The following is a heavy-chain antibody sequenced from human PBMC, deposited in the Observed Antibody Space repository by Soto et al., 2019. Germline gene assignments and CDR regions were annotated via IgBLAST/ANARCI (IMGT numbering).Heavy chain of an antibody. CDR1: GCYISSGAYY. CDR3: ARGYKYGFLDS. D-gene: IGHD1-1*01. J-gene: IGHJ4*02. Sequence: PSETLSHTYPVSGCYISSGAYYWSWLRQHPGKGLEWIGYIYYSGSTNYNPSLRSRVTISVDTSKNQFSLKLSSVTAADTAVYYCARGYKYGFLDSWGQGTLVTVSS. CDR2: IYYSGST. V-gene: IGHV4-31*03.